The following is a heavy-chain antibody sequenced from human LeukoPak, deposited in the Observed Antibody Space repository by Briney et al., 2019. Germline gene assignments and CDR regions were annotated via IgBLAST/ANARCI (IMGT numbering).Heavy chain of an antibody. V-gene: IGHV3-7*01. D-gene: IGHD5-18*01. Sequence: PGGSLRLSCTASGFTFSSYWMTWVRQAPGKGLEWVANIKQDGSEKYYVDSVKGRFTISRDNAKNSLYLQMNSLRAEDTAVYYCAREVGTATPYYYMDVWGKGTTVTVSS. J-gene: IGHJ6*03. CDR1: GFTFSSYW. CDR3: AREVGTATPYYYMDV. CDR2: IKQDGSEK.